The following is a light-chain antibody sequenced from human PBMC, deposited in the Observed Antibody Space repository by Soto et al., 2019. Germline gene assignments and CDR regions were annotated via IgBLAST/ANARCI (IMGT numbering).Light chain of an antibody. Sequence: PGERATLTCRASQSVSSNYLAWFQQRPGQAPRLLIYDASSRATAIPDRFSGSGSGTDFTLTISRLEPEDFAVYYCQQYGGSPPITFGQGTRLEIK. V-gene: IGKV3-20*01. J-gene: IGKJ5*01. CDR1: QSVSSNY. CDR3: QQYGGSPPIT. CDR2: DAS.